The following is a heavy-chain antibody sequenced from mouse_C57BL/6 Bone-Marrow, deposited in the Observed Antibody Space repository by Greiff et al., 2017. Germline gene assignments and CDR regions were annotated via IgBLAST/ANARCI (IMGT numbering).Heavy chain of an antibody. D-gene: IGHD4-1*01. V-gene: IGHV1-69*01. Sequence: QVQLQQPGAELVMPGASVKLSCKASGYTFTSYWMHWVKQRPGQGLEWIGEIDPSDSYTNYNQKFKGKSTLTVDKSSSAAYMQLSSLTSEDSAVYYCAILGREGYWGQGTTLTVSS. J-gene: IGHJ2*01. CDR3: AILGREGY. CDR2: IDPSDSYT. CDR1: GYTFTSYW.